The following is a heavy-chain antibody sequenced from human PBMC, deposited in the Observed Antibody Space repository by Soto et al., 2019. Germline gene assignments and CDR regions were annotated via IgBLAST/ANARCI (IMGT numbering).Heavy chain of an antibody. J-gene: IGHJ6*02. D-gene: IGHD3-22*01. CDR1: GGSFSGYY. CDR2: INHSGST. Sequence: SETLSLTCAVYGGSFSGYYWSWIRQPPGKGLEWIGEINHSGSTNYNPSLKSRVTISVDTSKNQFSLKLSSVTAADTAVYYCAREFRGGYYYDSSGPQYYGMDVWGQGTTVTVYS. V-gene: IGHV4-34*01. CDR3: AREFRGGYYYDSSGPQYYGMDV.